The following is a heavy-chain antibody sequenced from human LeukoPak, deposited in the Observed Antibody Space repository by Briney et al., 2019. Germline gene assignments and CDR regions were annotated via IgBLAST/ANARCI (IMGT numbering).Heavy chain of an antibody. CDR2: IYSGGST. J-gene: IGHJ4*02. D-gene: IGHD4-17*01. Sequence: GSLRLFWSTAWFPVNSKYIGLVRQAPGKGLEWVSVIYSGGSTYYADSVKGRFTISRDNSKNTVYLQMNSLRAEDTAVYYCVRVDDYGDYPYYFDSWGQGTLVTVSS. V-gene: IGHV3-66*01. CDR1: WFPVNSKY. CDR3: VRVDDYGDYPYYFDS.